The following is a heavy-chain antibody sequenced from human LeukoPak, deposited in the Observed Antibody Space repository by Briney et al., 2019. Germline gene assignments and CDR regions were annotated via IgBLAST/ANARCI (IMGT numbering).Heavy chain of an antibody. CDR3: ARAPTVLVGYCSSSSCQADY. CDR1: GFTFRSYS. D-gene: IGHD2-2*01. J-gene: IGHJ4*02. Sequence: GGSLRLSCAASGFTFRSYSMNWVRQAPGKGLEWVSAIDPSSTYIYYADSVKGRFTISRDNAENSLHLQMNSLRVEDTAVYYCARAPTVLVGYCSSSSCQADYWGQGTLVTVSS. CDR2: IDPSSTYI. V-gene: IGHV3-21*01.